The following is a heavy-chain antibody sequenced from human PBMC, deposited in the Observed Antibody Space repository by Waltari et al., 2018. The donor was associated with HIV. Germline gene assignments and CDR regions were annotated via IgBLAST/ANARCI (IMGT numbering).Heavy chain of an antibody. CDR1: GFTFSNAW. V-gene: IGHV3-15*01. D-gene: IGHD4-17*01. CDR2: IKSKTEGGTT. Sequence: EVQLVESGGGLVKHGRTLSLSCADSGFTFSNAWMSCVRQSPGKGLEWVGRIKSKTEGGTTDYAAPVKGRFTISRDDSKNTLYLQMNSLKAEDTAVYYCTTDTVTRAPGGYWGQGTLVTVSS. CDR3: TTDTVTRAPGGY. J-gene: IGHJ4*02.